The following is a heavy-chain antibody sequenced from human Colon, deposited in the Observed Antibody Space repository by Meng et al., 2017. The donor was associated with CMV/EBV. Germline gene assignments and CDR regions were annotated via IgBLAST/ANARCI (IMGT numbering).Heavy chain of an antibody. J-gene: IGHJ4*02. CDR3: ARADCSGTSCKGADY. CDR2: INWNGGNT. V-gene: IGHV3-20*04. CDR1: GFTFDKDA. Sequence: GGSLRLSCAASGFTFDKDAMNWVRQAPGKGLEWVSGINWNGGNTGYADSVKGRFTISRDNAKNSLYLQMNSLRAEDTALDYCARADCSGTSCKGADYWGQGTLVTVSS. D-gene: IGHD2-2*01.